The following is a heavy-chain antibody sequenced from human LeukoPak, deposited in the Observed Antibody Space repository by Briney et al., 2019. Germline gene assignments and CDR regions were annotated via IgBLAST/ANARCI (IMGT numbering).Heavy chain of an antibody. CDR2: ITGNGGST. Sequence: GSLRLSCAASGFTVRTYAMTWVRQAPGKGLEWVSSITGNGGSTYYADSVKGRFTISRDNSKNTLYLQMDSLRAEDTAVYHCARDSGSYLQPTDYWGQGTLVTVSS. J-gene: IGHJ4*02. CDR1: GFTVRTYA. V-gene: IGHV3-23*01. D-gene: IGHD1-26*01. CDR3: ARDSGSYLQPTDY.